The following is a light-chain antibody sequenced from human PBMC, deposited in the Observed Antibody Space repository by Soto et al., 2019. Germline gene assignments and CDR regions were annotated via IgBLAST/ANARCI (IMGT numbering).Light chain of an antibody. J-gene: IGKJ1*01. V-gene: IGKV3-11*01. Sequence: PGERATLSCRASQSVSSYLAWYQQKPGQAPRLLIYDASNRATGIPARFSGSGSGTDFTLTISSLEPEDFAVYYCQQRSTWTFGQGTKVEIK. CDR3: QQRSTWT. CDR1: QSVSSY. CDR2: DAS.